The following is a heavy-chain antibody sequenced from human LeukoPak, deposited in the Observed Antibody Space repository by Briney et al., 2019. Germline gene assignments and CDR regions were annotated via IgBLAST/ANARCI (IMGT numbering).Heavy chain of an antibody. V-gene: IGHV1-18*01. J-gene: IGHJ4*02. Sequence: ASVKVSCKASGYTFTSYGISWVRQAPGQGLEWMGWISAYNGNTNYAQKLQGRVTMTTDTSTSTAYMELGSLRSDDTAVYYCARVRYYYDSSGYPPDYWGQGTLVTVSS. CDR3: ARVRYYYDSSGYPPDY. D-gene: IGHD3-22*01. CDR1: GYTFTSYG. CDR2: ISAYNGNT.